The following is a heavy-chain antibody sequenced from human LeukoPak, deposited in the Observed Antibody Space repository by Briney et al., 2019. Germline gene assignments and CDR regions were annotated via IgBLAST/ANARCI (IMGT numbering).Heavy chain of an antibody. CDR2: IIPIFGTA. CDR1: GGTFSSYA. Sequence: ASVKVPCKASGGTFSSYAISWVRQAPGQGLEWMGGIIPIFGTANYAQKFQGRVTITADESTSTAYMELSSLRSEDTAVYYCARVSVVPAAMGTWFDPWGQGTLVTVSS. J-gene: IGHJ5*02. D-gene: IGHD2-2*01. V-gene: IGHV1-69*13. CDR3: ARVSVVPAAMGTWFDP.